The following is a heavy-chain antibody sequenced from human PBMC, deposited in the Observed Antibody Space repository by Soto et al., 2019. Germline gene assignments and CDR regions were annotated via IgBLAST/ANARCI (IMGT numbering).Heavy chain of an antibody. V-gene: IGHV3-11*01. CDR1: GFTFSEHY. J-gene: IGHJ4*02. Sequence: QVHLVESGGGLVKPGGSLRLSCAGSGFTFSEHYMSWIRQAPGKWLEWISYVSSSDSTVYYADSVKGRFTISRDNAKNSLYLQMNSLRVEDTAVYYCARDLGYYDSSGYFDYWGQGTLVTVSS. CDR2: VSSSDSTV. D-gene: IGHD3-22*01. CDR3: ARDLGYYDSSGYFDY.